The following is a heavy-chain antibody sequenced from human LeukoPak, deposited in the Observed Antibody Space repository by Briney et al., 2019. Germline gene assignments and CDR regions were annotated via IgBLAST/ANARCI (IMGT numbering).Heavy chain of an antibody. CDR3: ARGGGWYGY. CDR2: INHSGST. J-gene: IGHJ4*02. V-gene: IGHV4-34*01. Sequence: SETLSLTCAVYGGSFSGYYWSWIRQPPGKGLEWIGEINHSGSTNYNPSLKSRVTISVDTSKNQFSLKLSSVTAADTAVYYCARGGGWYGYWGQGTLVTVSS. D-gene: IGHD6-19*01. CDR1: GGSFSGYY.